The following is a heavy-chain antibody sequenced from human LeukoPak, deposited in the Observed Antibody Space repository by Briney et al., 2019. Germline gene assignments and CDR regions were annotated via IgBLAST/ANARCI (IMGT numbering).Heavy chain of an antibody. CDR1: GFTFSSYA. D-gene: IGHD6-13*01. Sequence: GGSLRLFCAASGFTFSSYAMSWVRQAPGKGLEWVSVISGSGGSTYCADSVKGRFTISRDNSENTLYLQMNSLRAEDTAVYYCAKSITAAGTVYWGQGTLVTVSS. J-gene: IGHJ4*02. V-gene: IGHV3-23*01. CDR3: AKSITAAGTVY. CDR2: ISGSGGST.